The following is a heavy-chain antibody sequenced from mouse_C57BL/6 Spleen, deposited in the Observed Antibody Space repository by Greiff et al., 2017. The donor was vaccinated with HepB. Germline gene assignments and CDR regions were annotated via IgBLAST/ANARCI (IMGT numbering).Heavy chain of an antibody. Sequence: EVKLQESGPGMVKPSQSLSLTCTVTGYSITSGYDWHWIRHFPGNKLEWMGYISYSGSTNYNPSLKSRISITHDTSKNHFFLKLNSVTTEDTATYYCAREGNYYGSRYYFDYWGQGTTLTVSS. CDR3: AREGNYYGSRYYFDY. D-gene: IGHD1-1*01. J-gene: IGHJ2*01. CDR1: GYSITSGYD. CDR2: ISYSGST. V-gene: IGHV3-1*01.